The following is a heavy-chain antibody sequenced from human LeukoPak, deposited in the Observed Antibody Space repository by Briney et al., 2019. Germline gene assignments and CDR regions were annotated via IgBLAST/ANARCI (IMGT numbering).Heavy chain of an antibody. CDR1: GFTFSSYA. Sequence: PGGSLRLSCAASGFTFSSYAMSWVRQAPGKGLEWVSAISGSGGSTYYADSVKGRFTISRDNSKNTLYLQMNSLRAEDTAVYYCAKDRKTCSSTSCYTFPGCWFDPWGREPWPPSPQ. J-gene: IGHJ5*02. V-gene: IGHV3-23*01. D-gene: IGHD2-2*02. CDR3: AKDRKTCSSTSCYTFPGCWFDP. CDR2: ISGSGGST.